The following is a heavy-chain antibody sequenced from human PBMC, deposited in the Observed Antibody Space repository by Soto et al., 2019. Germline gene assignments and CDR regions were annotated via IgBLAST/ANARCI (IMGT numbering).Heavy chain of an antibody. Sequence: SVKVSCKASGGTFSSYAISWVRQAPGQGLEWMGGIIPIFGTANYAQKFQGRVTITADESTSTAYMELSSLRSEDTAVYYCASITMVRGVIHGYYYGMEVWGQGTTVTVSS. D-gene: IGHD3-10*01. J-gene: IGHJ6*02. CDR3: ASITMVRGVIHGYYYGMEV. CDR2: IIPIFGTA. CDR1: GGTFSSYA. V-gene: IGHV1-69*13.